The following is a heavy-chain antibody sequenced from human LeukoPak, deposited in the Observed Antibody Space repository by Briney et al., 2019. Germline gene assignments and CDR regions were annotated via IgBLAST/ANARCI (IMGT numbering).Heavy chain of an antibody. CDR2: MCTRGST. J-gene: IGHJ4*02. V-gene: IGHV4-61*02. D-gene: IGHD5-18*01. CDR3: ARAGGRDNSYGFQDY. CDR1: GGSISSGDYC. Sequence: SETLSLTCTVSGGSISSGDYCWSWIRQPAGKGLEWIGRMCTRGSTDYNPSLKSRVIMSIDTSKNQFSLKLSSVAAADTAAYYYARAGGRDNSYGFQDYWGQGTLVTVSS.